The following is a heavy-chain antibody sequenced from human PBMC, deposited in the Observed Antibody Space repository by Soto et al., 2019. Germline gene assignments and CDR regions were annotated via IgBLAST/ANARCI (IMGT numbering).Heavy chain of an antibody. V-gene: IGHV4-34*02. J-gene: IGHJ6*02. D-gene: IGHD5-12*01. CDR1: GGSFSGYY. Sequence: QVQLQQWGAGLLKPSETLSLTCAVYGGSFSGYYWSWLRQPPGTGREWLGEINHSESTNYNPSLKSRVTIAVDTSKNQCSLSLSSVTAADTAVYYCARALIVTTITSYYYGMDAWGQGTTVTVSS. CDR2: INHSEST. CDR3: ARALIVTTITSYYYGMDA.